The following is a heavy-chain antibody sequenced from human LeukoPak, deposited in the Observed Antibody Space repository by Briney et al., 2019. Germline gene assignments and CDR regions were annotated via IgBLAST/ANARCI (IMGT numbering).Heavy chain of an antibody. CDR3: AKFGLGGVVAPAANFDY. CDR2: ISGSGGST. CDR1: GFTFSSYA. Sequence: GGSLRLSCAASGFTFSSYAMSWVRQAPGKGLEWVSAISGSGGSTYYADSVKGRFTISRDNSKNTLYLQMNSLRAEDTAVYYCAKFGLGGVVAPAANFDYWGQGTLVTVSS. D-gene: IGHD2-2*01. V-gene: IGHV3-23*01. J-gene: IGHJ4*02.